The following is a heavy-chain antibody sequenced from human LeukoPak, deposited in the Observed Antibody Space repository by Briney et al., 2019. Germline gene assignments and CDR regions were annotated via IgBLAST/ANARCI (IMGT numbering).Heavy chain of an antibody. CDR3: ASSGSYRFDY. CDR2: ITASGTAM. CDR1: GFTFSNSW. V-gene: IGHV3-48*02. D-gene: IGHD1-26*01. Sequence: GGSLRLSCAASGFTFSNSWMTWVRQAPGKGLEWVSHITASGTAMFYADSVKGRFTISRDNAKNSLYLQMNSLRDEDTAVYYCASSGSYRFDYWGQGTLVTVSS. J-gene: IGHJ4*02.